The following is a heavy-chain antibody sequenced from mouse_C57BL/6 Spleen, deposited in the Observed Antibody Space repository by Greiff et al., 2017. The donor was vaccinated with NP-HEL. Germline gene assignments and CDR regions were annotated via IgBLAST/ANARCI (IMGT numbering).Heavy chain of an antibody. D-gene: IGHD1-1*01. Sequence: EVNVVESGGGLVQPGGSLSLSCAASGFTFPDYYMSWVRQPPGKALEWLGFIRNKANGYTTEYSASVKGRFTISRDNSQSILYLQMNALRAEDSATYYCARSYYGSSRYWYFDVWGTGTTVTVSS. J-gene: IGHJ1*03. CDR2: IRNKANGYTT. CDR3: ARSYYGSSRYWYFDV. V-gene: IGHV7-3*01. CDR1: GFTFPDYY.